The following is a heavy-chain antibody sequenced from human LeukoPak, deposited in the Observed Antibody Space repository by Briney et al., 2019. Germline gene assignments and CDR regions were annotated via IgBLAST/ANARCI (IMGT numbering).Heavy chain of an antibody. CDR2: IQSKTDGGTT. Sequence: GGSLRLSCAASGFTFSNTWMNWVRQAPGKGLERVGRIQSKTDGGTTEYAALVKGRFTISREDSKTTLYLQMNSLKTEDTAVYYCATLTVRGVINIWGQGTLVTVSS. CDR3: ATLTVRGVINI. CDR1: GFTFSNTW. D-gene: IGHD3-10*01. J-gene: IGHJ4*02. V-gene: IGHV3-15*01.